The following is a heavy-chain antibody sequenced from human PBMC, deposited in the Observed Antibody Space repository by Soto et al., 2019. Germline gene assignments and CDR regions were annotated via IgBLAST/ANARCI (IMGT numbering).Heavy chain of an antibody. D-gene: IGHD6-13*01. V-gene: IGHV3-7*01. CDR2: IKPDGSAT. Sequence: EVQLVESGGGLVQPGGSLRLSCDASGLIFSNYWMAWVRQAPGKGLEWVANIKPDGSATSHADSVKGRFTVSRDNAKRSLYLQLNGLRVEDTAVYYCATSNWYTLNYWGQGTLVTVSS. J-gene: IGHJ4*02. CDR3: ATSNWYTLNY. CDR1: GLIFSNYW.